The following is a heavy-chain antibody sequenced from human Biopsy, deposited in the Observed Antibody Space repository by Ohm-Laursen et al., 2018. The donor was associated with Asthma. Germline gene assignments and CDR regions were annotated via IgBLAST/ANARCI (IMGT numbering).Heavy chain of an antibody. D-gene: IGHD2/OR15-2a*01. CDR3: AAGRTSLQGESLI. CDR1: GVALSGYT. CDR2: IVFASGAT. J-gene: IGHJ4*01. V-gene: IGHV1-58*01. Sequence: SVKVSCNASGVALSGYTFEWVRQARGLGLEWIAWIVFASGATNYAQNFQDRLTVTRDMSAGSVSMELRGLSSTDPAVYYCAAGRTSLQGESLIWGQGTLVSASS.